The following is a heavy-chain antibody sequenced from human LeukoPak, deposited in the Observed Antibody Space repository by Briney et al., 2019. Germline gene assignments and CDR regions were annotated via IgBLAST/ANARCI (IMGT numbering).Heavy chain of an antibody. CDR1: GSTFTDTY. D-gene: IGHD1-26*01. J-gene: IGHJ4*02. V-gene: IGHV3-11*04. CDR2: ISPSGTDI. CDR3: ARGSSGSSNFDY. Sequence: GGSLRLSCAVSGSTFTDTYMTWIRQAPGKGLESLSYISPSGTDISYADSVKGRFTISRDNAKNSLYLQMNSLRAEDTAVYYCARGSSGSSNFDYWGQGTLVTVSS.